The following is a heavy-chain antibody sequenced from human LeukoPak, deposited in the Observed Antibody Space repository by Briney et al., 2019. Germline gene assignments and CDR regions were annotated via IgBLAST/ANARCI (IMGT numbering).Heavy chain of an antibody. J-gene: IGHJ4*02. CDR2: IYYSGST. Sequence: SETLSLTCTVSGGSISSSSYYWGWIRQPPGKGLEWIGSIYYSGSTNYNPSLKSRVTMSVDTSKNQFSLKLSSVTAADTAVYYCARIKWAAAGSPGYFDYWGQGTLVTVSS. V-gene: IGHV4-39*07. CDR1: GGSISSSSYY. CDR3: ARIKWAAAGSPGYFDY. D-gene: IGHD6-13*01.